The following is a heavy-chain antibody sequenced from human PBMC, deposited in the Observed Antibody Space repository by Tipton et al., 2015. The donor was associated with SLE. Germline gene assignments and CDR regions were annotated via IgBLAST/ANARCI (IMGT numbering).Heavy chain of an antibody. V-gene: IGHV4-30-2*01. CDR2: IYHSGST. Sequence: TLSLTCAVSGGSISSGGYSWSWIRQPPGKGLEWIGYIYHSGSTYYNPSLKSRVTISVDRSKNQFSLKLSSVTAADTAVYYCARAGGVTGGYFDYWGQGALVTVSS. CDR1: GGSISSGGYS. CDR3: ARAGGVTGGYFDY. J-gene: IGHJ4*02. D-gene: IGHD3-16*01.